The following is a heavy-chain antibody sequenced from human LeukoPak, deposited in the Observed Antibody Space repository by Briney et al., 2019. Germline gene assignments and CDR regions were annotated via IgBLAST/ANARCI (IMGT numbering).Heavy chain of an antibody. Sequence: SETLSLTCAVYGGSFSGYYWSWIRQPPGKGLEWIGEINHSGSTNYNPSLKSRVTISVDTSKNQFSLKLSSVTAADTAVYYCARGARTYYDFWSGYSRLDYYYYMDVWGKGTTVSVSS. CDR3: ARGARTYYDFWSGYSRLDYYYYMDV. CDR2: INHSGST. D-gene: IGHD3-3*01. CDR1: GGSFSGYY. J-gene: IGHJ6*03. V-gene: IGHV4-34*01.